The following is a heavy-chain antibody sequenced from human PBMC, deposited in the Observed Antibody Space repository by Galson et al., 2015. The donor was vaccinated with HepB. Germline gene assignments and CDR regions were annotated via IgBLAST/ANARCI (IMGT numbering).Heavy chain of an antibody. CDR3: ANHPRRIAVAGTVHFDY. CDR1: GFTFSSYA. CDR2: ISGSGGST. Sequence: SLRLSCAASGFTFSSYAMSWVRQAPGKGLEWVSAISGSGGSTYYADSVKGRFTISRDNSKNTLYLQMNSLRAEDTAVYYCANHPRRIAVAGTVHFDYWGQGTLVTVSS. V-gene: IGHV3-23*01. D-gene: IGHD6-19*01. J-gene: IGHJ4*02.